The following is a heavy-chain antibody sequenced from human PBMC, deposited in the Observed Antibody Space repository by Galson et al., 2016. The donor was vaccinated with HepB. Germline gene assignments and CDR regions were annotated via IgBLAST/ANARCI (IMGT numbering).Heavy chain of an antibody. J-gene: IGHJ4*02. V-gene: IGHV5-51*01. Sequence: QSGAEVKKPGESLKISCAGSGYKFTSFWIGWVRQMPGKGLEWMGIIFPGDSDIRYSPSFQGQVIISADKTISTAYLQWSSLQASDTAMYYCAREVGPDGDYFFDYWGQGTLVTVSS. D-gene: IGHD4-17*01. CDR1: GYKFTSFW. CDR2: IFPGDSDI. CDR3: AREVGPDGDYFFDY.